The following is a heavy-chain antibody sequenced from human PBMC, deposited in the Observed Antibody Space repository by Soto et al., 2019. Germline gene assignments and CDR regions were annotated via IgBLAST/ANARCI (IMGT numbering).Heavy chain of an antibody. CDR2: IYYSGST. CDR1: GGSISSSSYY. Sequence: PSETLSLTCTVSGGSISSSSYYWGWIRQPPGKGLEWIGSIYYSGSTYYNPSLKSRVTISVDTSKNQFSLKLSSVTAADTAVYYCARLSLEWFGPDYWGQGTLVTVSS. CDR3: ARLSLEWFGPDY. J-gene: IGHJ4*02. D-gene: IGHD3-3*01. V-gene: IGHV4-39*01.